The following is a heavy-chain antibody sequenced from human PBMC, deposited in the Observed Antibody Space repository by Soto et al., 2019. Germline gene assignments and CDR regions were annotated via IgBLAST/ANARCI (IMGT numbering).Heavy chain of an antibody. CDR2: VFYTGST. Sequence: QVQLQESGPGLVKPSETLSLTCTVSGGSFSSYYWSWIRQPPGKGLEWIGYVFYTGSTNYNPSLKSRVTISVDTSKNQFSLKLSSVTAADTAMYYCARPYGSGWYAAFDIWGQGTMVTVSS. J-gene: IGHJ3*02. D-gene: IGHD6-19*01. CDR1: GGSFSSYY. V-gene: IGHV4-59*08. CDR3: ARPYGSGWYAAFDI.